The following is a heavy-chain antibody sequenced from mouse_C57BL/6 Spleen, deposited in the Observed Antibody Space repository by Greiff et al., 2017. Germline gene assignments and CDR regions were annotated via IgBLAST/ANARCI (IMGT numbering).Heavy chain of an antibody. V-gene: IGHV1-18*01. D-gene: IGHD2-5*01. CDR1: GYTFTDYN. CDR2: INPNNGGT. J-gene: IGHJ4*01. Sequence: EVMLVESGPELVKPGASVKIPCKASGYTFTDYNMDWVKQSHGKSLEWIGDINPNNGGTIYNQKFKGKATLTVDKSSSTAYMELRSLTSEDTAVYYCARANSNYFYYYAMDYWGQGTSVTVSS. CDR3: ARANSNYFYYYAMDY.